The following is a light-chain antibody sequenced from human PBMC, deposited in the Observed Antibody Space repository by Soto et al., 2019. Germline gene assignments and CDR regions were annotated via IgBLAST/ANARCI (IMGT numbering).Light chain of an antibody. CDR2: GAS. CDR3: QQYDDWLRLT. J-gene: IGKJ4*01. CDR1: QRVNIY. V-gene: IGKV3D-15*01. Sequence: EIVMTQSPATLSVSPGERATLSCRASQRVNIYLAWYQQKPGQAPRLLIFGASSRATGIPARFSGSGSGTEFNLTISSLQSEDFAVYFCQQYDDWLRLTFGGGTKVYIK.